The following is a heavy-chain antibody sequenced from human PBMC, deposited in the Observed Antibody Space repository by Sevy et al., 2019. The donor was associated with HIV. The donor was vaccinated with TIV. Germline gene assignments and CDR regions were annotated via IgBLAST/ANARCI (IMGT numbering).Heavy chain of an antibody. CDR1: AVSITNYY. V-gene: IGHV4-59*01. CDR3: ARDWGTPAAHYWYFAL. CDR2: IHYTGST. Sequence: SETLSLTCTVSAVSITNYYWSWIRQPPGKGLEWIANIHYTGSTNYKPSLQSRVTISVDTSKNQFSLKLSSVTAAGTAVYYCARDWGTPAAHYWYFALWGRGTLVTVSS. J-gene: IGHJ2*01. D-gene: IGHD2-2*01.